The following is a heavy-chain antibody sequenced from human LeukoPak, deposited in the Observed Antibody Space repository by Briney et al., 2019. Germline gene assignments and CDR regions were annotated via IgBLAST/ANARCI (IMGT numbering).Heavy chain of an antibody. CDR1: GGSFSGYY. V-gene: IGHV4-34*01. CDR2: INHSGST. Sequence: SSETLSLTCAVYGGSFSGYYWSWIRQPPGKGLEWIGEINHSGSTNYNPSLKSRVTISVDTSKNQFSLKLSSVTAADTAVYYCAIYSYGYVKGYWGQGTLVTVSS. J-gene: IGHJ4*02. CDR3: AIYSYGYVKGY. D-gene: IGHD5-18*01.